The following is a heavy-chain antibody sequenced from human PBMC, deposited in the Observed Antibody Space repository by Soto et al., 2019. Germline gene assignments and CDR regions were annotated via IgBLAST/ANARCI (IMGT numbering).Heavy chain of an antibody. V-gene: IGHV3-30-3*01. J-gene: IGHJ6*02. Sequence: QVQLVESGGGVVQPGRSLRLSCAASGFTFSSYAMHWVRQAPGKGLEWVAVISYDGSNKYYADSVKGRFTISRDNSKNTLYLQMNSLRAEDTAVYYCARDIVVVPAAPYYYYYYGMDVWGQGTTVTVSS. CDR2: ISYDGSNK. CDR1: GFTFSSYA. D-gene: IGHD2-2*01. CDR3: ARDIVVVPAAPYYYYYYGMDV.